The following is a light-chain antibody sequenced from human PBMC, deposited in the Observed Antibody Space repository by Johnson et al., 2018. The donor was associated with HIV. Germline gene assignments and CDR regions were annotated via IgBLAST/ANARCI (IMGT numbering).Light chain of an antibody. CDR3: GTWDNSLSVFV. CDR1: SSNIGNNY. J-gene: IGLJ1*01. V-gene: IGLV1-51*01. Sequence: QSVLTQPPSVSAAPGQKVTISCSGSSSNIGNNYVSWYQQFPGTAPKLLIYDNNKRPSGIPDLFSGSKSGTSATLGITGLQTGDDADYYCGTWDNSLSVFVFGTGTKVTVL. CDR2: DNN.